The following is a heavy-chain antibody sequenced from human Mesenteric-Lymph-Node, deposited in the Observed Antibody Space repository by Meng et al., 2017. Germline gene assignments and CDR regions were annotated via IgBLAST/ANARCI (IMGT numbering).Heavy chain of an antibody. CDR1: GGSFSGYY. CDR2: INHSGST. CDR3: ARDQEGYCSGGSCYTLDY. V-gene: IGHV4-34*01. Sequence: GSLRLSCAVYGGSFSGYYWSWIRQPPGKGLEWSGEINHSGSTNYNPSLKSRVTISVDTSKNQFSLKLSSVTAADTAVYYCARDQEGYCSGGSCYTLDYWGQGTLVTVSS. D-gene: IGHD2-15*01. J-gene: IGHJ4*02.